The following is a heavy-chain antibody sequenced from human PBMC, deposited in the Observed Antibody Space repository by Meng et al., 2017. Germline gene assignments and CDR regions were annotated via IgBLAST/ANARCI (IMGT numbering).Heavy chain of an antibody. V-gene: IGHV1-2*06. CDR3: ARSIVATMVFDY. Sequence: VQSGAEAKNPGASGKASCTASGYTFTGYYMHWVRQAPGQGLEWMGRINPNSGGTNYAQKFQGRVTMTRDTSISTAYMELSRLRSADTAVYYCARSIVATMVFDYWGQGTLVTVSS. CDR1: GYTFTGYY. D-gene: IGHD5-12*01. J-gene: IGHJ4*02. CDR2: INPNSGGT.